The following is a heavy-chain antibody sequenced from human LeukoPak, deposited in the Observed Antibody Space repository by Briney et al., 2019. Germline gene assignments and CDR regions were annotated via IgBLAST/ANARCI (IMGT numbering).Heavy chain of an antibody. J-gene: IGHJ4*02. V-gene: IGHV3-9*01. CDR3: AKDIAAAGRGAFDY. Sequence: GGSLRLSCAASGFTFDDYAMHWVRQAPGKGLEWVSGISWNSGSIGYADSVKGRFTISRDNAKNSLYLQMNSLRAEDTALYYCAKDIAAAGRGAFDYWGRGTLVTVSS. CDR2: ISWNSGSI. D-gene: IGHD6-13*01. CDR1: GFTFDDYA.